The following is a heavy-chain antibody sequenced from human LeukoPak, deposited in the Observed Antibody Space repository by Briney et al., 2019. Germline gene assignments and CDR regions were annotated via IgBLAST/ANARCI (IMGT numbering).Heavy chain of an antibody. Sequence: GESLKISCKGSGYSFTSYWIGWVRQMPGKGLEWMGIIYPGDSDTRYSPSFQGQVTISADKSISTAYLQWSSLKASDTAMYYCARPHYDFWSGYYHGPPDYWGQGTLVTVSS. CDR3: ARPHYDFWSGYYHGPPDY. CDR1: GYSFTSYW. D-gene: IGHD3-3*01. J-gene: IGHJ4*02. V-gene: IGHV5-51*01. CDR2: IYPGDSDT.